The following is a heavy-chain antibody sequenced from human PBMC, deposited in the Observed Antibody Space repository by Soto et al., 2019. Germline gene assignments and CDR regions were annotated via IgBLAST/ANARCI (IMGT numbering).Heavy chain of an antibody. Sequence: QVQLQESGPGLVKPSQTLSLTCTVSGGSISTGGYYSSRIRQHPGKGLEWIGYIHYSGSTYYNPSLRSGVTISVDTSKNQFSLKVSSVTAADTAVYYCAGASDAFDIWGQGTMVTVSS. V-gene: IGHV4-31*03. CDR3: AGASDAFDI. CDR1: GGSISTGGYY. CDR2: IHYSGST. J-gene: IGHJ3*02.